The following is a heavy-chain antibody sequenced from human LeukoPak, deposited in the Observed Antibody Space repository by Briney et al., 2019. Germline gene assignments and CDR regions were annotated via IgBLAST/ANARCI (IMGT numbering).Heavy chain of an antibody. J-gene: IGHJ4*02. V-gene: IGHV1-69*01. CDR1: GGTFSSYA. CDR2: IIPIFGTA. Sequence: SVKVSCKTSGGTFSSYAISWVRQPTGQGLEWMGGIIPIFGTADYAQKFQGRVTITADESTSTAYMVLSSLRSEDTAVYYCAIPGVSDYWGQGTLVTVSS. CDR3: AIPGVSDY.